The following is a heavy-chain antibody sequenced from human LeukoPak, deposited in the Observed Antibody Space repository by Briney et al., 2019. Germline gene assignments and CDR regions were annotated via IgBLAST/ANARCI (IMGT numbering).Heavy chain of an antibody. CDR2: IYYTGST. D-gene: IGHD3-22*01. CDR1: GGSVTSGGFY. Sequence: SETLSLTCSVSGGSVTSGGFYWGWLCQPPGNGPEWIATIYYTGSTYYNPSLKSRVTISIDTSKNQFSLRLTSVTATDTAVYYCARQFYYDSSGFDYWGQGTLVTVSS. V-gene: IGHV4-39*01. J-gene: IGHJ4*02. CDR3: ARQFYYDSSGFDY.